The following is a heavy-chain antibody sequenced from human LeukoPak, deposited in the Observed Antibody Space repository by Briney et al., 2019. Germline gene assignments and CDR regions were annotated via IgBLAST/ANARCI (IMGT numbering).Heavy chain of an antibody. CDR3: ARDRTRGKYCSSTSCYFDY. V-gene: IGHV3-30-3*01. CDR1: GFTFSSYA. J-gene: IGHJ4*02. D-gene: IGHD2-2*01. Sequence: GGSLRLSCAASGFTFSSYAMHWVRQAPGKGLEWVAVISYDGSNKYYADSVKGRFTISRDNSKNTLYLQINSLRAEDTAVYYCARDRTRGKYCSSTSCYFDYWGQGTLVTVSS. CDR2: ISYDGSNK.